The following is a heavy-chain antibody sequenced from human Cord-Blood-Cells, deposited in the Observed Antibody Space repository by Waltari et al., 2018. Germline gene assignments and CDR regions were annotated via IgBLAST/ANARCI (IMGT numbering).Heavy chain of an antibody. D-gene: IGHD3-9*01. V-gene: IGHV1-46*01. CDR2: STPSGGST. CDR3: ARGRGDDILTGYYNFDY. Sequence: QVQLVQSGAEVKKPGASVKVSCKASGYTFTSYYMHWVRQAPGQGLEWMGRSTPSGGSTSYARKCQGRVTMTRDTSTSTVYMELSSLRSEDTAVYYCARGRGDDILTGYYNFDYWGQGTLVTVSS. J-gene: IGHJ4*02. CDR1: GYTFTSYY.